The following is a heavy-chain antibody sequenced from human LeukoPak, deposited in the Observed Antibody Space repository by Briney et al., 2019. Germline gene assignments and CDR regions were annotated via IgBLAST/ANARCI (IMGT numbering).Heavy chain of an antibody. Sequence: GGSLRLSCAASGFTVSSNYMSWVRQAPGKGLEWVSVIYSGGSTYYADSVKGRFTISRDNSKNTLYLEMNSLRAEDTAVYYCARDFPGIAVTGTRPLDYWGQGTLVTVSS. CDR3: ARDFPGIAVTGTRPLDY. D-gene: IGHD6-19*01. V-gene: IGHV3-53*01. CDR1: GFTVSSNY. CDR2: IYSGGST. J-gene: IGHJ4*02.